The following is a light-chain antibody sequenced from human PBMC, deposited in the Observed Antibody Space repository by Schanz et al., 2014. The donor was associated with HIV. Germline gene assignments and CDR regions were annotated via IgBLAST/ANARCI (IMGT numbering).Light chain of an antibody. V-gene: IGLV2-14*03. CDR3: SSFRATNTVV. J-gene: IGLJ3*02. CDR2: DVT. CDR1: SSDIGGYNV. Sequence: QSALTQPASVSGAPGQSITLSCTGTSSDIGGYNVVSWYQQHPDKAPKLIIYDVTTRPSGISSRFSGSKSGNTAYLTISGLLAEDEADYYCSSFRATNTVVFGGGTKLTVL.